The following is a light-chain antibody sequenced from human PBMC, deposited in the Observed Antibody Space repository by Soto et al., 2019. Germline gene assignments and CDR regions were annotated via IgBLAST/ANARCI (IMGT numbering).Light chain of an antibody. J-gene: IGKJ2*01. Sequence: EIVLTQSPGTLSLSPGESATLSCRASQSVSSSYLAWYQQKPGQAPRLLIYGASSRATGIPDRFSGSGSGTDFTLTISRLEPEAFARYYCQQYGGSPLYTFGQGTKLEIK. CDR1: QSVSSSY. V-gene: IGKV3-20*01. CDR3: QQYGGSPLYT. CDR2: GAS.